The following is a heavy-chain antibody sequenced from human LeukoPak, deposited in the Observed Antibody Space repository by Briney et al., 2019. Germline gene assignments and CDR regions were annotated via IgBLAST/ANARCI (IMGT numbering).Heavy chain of an antibody. CDR2: IYYRGST. V-gene: IGHV4-59*08. J-gene: IGHJ5*02. D-gene: IGHD3-9*01. Sequence: SETLSLTCTVSGGSISSYYWSWIRQPPGKGLEWIGYIYYRGSTNYNPSLKSRVTISVDTSKNQFSLKLSSVTAADTAVYYCARGSPNYDILTGYYPTWGQGTLVTVSS. CDR1: GGSISSYY. CDR3: ARGSPNYDILTGYYPT.